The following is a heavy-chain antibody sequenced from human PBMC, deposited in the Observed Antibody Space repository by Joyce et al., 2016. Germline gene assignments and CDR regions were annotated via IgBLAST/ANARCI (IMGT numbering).Heavy chain of an antibody. J-gene: IGHJ5*02. Sequence: QVQLQESGPGLVKPSQTLSLTCTVSGDSFSGEDYYCSLIRQSPGKGLECIGYIRYTGSAYYNPSLKRRLTMSLATPKNQFSMRLTSVTTADTAMYYCARAAVMTASSGWFDPWGQGNLVIVSS. D-gene: IGHD2-21*02. CDR1: GDSFSGEDYY. V-gene: IGHV4-30-4*01. CDR2: IRYTGSA. CDR3: ARAAVMTASSGWFDP.